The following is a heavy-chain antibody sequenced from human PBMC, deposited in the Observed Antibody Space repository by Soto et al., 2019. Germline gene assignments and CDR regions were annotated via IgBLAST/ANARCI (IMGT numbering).Heavy chain of an antibody. D-gene: IGHD3-10*01. CDR1: GFSFSNYA. CDR2: ISGSGGST. CDR3: AKGNYGSGSSRRYYFDY. Sequence: VGPLRLSCATAGFSFSNYAMSWVRQAPGKGLEWVSAISGSGGSTYYADSVKGRFTISRDNSKNTLYLQMNSLRAEDTAVYYCAKGNYGSGSSRRYYFDYWGQGTLVTVSS. V-gene: IGHV3-23*01. J-gene: IGHJ4*02.